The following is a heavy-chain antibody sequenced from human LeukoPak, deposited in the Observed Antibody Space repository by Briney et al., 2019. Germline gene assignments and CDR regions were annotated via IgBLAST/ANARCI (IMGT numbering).Heavy chain of an antibody. V-gene: IGHV3-23*01. CDR2: ISGGGETT. D-gene: IGHD4-17*01. Sequence: PGGSLRLSCVASGFTFNNYAMNWVRQAPGKGLEWVSSISGGGETTYYADSAKGRFTIPRDNSQNTLYLQMNSLRAEDTAVYYCARDYADYVGYFFFDYWGQGTLVTVSS. CDR3: ARDYADYVGYFFFDY. J-gene: IGHJ4*02. CDR1: GFTFNNYA.